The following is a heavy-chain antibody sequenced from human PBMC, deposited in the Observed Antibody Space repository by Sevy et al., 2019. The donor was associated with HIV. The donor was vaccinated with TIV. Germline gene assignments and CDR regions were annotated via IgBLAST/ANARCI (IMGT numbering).Heavy chain of an antibody. J-gene: IGHJ6*02. D-gene: IGHD3-22*01. CDR1: GFTFSSYS. CDR2: ISSSSSTI. V-gene: IGHV3-48*01. CDR3: ARDSDYYDSSGYFGMDV. Sequence: GGSLRLSCAASGFTFSSYSMNWVRQAPGMGLEWVSYISSSSSTIYYADSVKGRFTISRDNAKSSLYLQMNGLRAEDTAVYYCARDSDYYDSSGYFGMDVWGQGTTVTVSS.